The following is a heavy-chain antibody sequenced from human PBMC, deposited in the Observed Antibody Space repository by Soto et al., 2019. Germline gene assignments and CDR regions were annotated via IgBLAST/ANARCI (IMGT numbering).Heavy chain of an antibody. J-gene: IGHJ4*02. D-gene: IGHD2-2*01. CDR2: ISGSGGST. CDR1: GFTFSSYA. Sequence: GGSLRLSCAASGFTFSSYAMSWVRQPPGKGLEWVAAISGSGGSTYYADSVKGRFTISRDNSKNTLYLQMYSLTAEATAVYCCAKDVGVVPAAEFEYWGQGTLVHVS. V-gene: IGHV3-23*01. CDR3: AKDVGVVPAAEFEY.